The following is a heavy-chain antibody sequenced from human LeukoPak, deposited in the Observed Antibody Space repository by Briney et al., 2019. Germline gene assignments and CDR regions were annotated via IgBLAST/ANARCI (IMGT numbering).Heavy chain of an antibody. CDR2: ISYSGRT. Sequence: SQTLSLTCTVSGGSISSGDYYWSWIRQPPGKGLEWIGYISYSGRTYYNPSLKSRVIISVDTSKNQVSLKLSSVTAADTAVYYCARVPQMYTIFEGRPPNYWGQGTLVTVSS. V-gene: IGHV4-30-4*01. J-gene: IGHJ4*02. D-gene: IGHD3-3*01. CDR1: GGSISSGDYY. CDR3: ARVPQMYTIFEGRPPNY.